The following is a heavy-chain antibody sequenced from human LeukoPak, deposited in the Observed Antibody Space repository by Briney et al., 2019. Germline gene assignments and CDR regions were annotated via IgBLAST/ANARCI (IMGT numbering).Heavy chain of an antibody. V-gene: IGHV1-46*01. Sequence: GASVKVSCKASGYTFTSYYIHWVRQAPGQGLEWMGIINASGGSTSYAQKFQGRVTMTRDMSTTTVYMELSSLRSEDTAVYYCARGSYSSNRFDPWGQGTLVTVPS. D-gene: IGHD5-18*01. CDR3: ARGSYSSNRFDP. CDR2: INASGGST. J-gene: IGHJ5*02. CDR1: GYTFTSYY.